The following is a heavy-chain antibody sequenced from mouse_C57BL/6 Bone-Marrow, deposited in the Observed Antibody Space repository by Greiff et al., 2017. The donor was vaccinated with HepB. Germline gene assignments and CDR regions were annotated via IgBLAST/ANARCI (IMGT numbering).Heavy chain of an antibody. CDR2: IDPSDSYT. D-gene: IGHD2-2*01. V-gene: IGHV1-50*01. J-gene: IGHJ4*01. CDR3: ARGLNAMDY. CDR1: GYTFTSYW. Sequence: QVHVKQPGAELVKPGASVKLSCKASGYTFTSYWMQWVKQRPGQGLEWIGEIDPSDSYTNYNQKFKGKATLTVDTSSSTAYMQLSSLTSEDSAVYYCARGLNAMDYWGQGTSVTVSS.